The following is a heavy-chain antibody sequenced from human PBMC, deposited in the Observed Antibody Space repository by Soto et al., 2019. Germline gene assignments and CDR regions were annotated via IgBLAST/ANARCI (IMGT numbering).Heavy chain of an antibody. CDR1: GFTFSRYS. CDR3: AREGSTAMDARGYDYYGMDV. CDR2: ISSSSSTK. Sequence: GGSLRLSCAASGFTFSRYSMNWVRQAPGKGLEWVSYISSSSSTKYYADSVKGRFTISRDNAKNSLYLQMNSLRDEDTAVYYCAREGSTAMDARGYDYYGMDVWGQGTMVTVSS. V-gene: IGHV3-48*02. J-gene: IGHJ6*02. D-gene: IGHD5-18*01.